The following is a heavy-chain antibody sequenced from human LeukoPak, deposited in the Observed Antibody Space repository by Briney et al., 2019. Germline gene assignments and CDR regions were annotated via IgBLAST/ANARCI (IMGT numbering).Heavy chain of an antibody. V-gene: IGHV3-23*01. J-gene: IGHJ4*02. CDR3: VKDGAQPGYYFDF. Sequence: GGSLRLSCTASGFTFTDYSMSWVRQAPGKGLEWVSVISDGGGGTYYADSVRGRFTTSRDNVRDTLYLQMHSLRTEDMAVYFCVKDGAQPGYYFDFWGQGSLVTVSS. D-gene: IGHD1-26*01. CDR2: ISDGGGGT. CDR1: GFTFTDYS.